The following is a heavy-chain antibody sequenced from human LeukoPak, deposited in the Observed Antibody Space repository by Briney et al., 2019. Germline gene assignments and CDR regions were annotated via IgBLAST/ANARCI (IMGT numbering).Heavy chain of an antibody. CDR2: SSPTGDIT. J-gene: IGHJ4*02. V-gene: IGHV4-34*01. CDR1: GGSFSGNY. Sequence: PSETLSLTCAVYGGSFSGNYWTLIRQTPGRGLEWIGESSPTGDITGYNPSLKGRATISVDSSKNQFSLKLTSVTAADTGVYYCARVPDFVARPGDSWGPGTLVTVSS. D-gene: IGHD3-16*02. CDR3: ARVPDFVARPGDS.